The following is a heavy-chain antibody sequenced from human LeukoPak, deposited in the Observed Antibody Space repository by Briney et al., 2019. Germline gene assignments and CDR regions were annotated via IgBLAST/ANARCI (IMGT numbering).Heavy chain of an antibody. V-gene: IGHV3-48*03. J-gene: IGHJ4*02. CDR2: INTGGSRI. Sequence: GGSLRLSCAASGFIFSAYEFNWVRQVPGKGLEWISYINTGGSRIYYADSVKGRFTISRDNAKNSLYLQMHCLRVEDTAVYYCARDAPGTVTNDYWGQGTLVTVSS. CDR1: GFIFSAYE. CDR3: ARDAPGTVTNDY. D-gene: IGHD4-17*01.